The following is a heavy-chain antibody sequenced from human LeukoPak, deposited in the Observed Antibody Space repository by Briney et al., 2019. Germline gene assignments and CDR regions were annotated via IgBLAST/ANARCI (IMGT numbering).Heavy chain of an antibody. CDR3: ARVAKERVGGVYYFDY. Sequence: GGSLRLSCAASGFTFSDYDMHWVRQATGKGLEWVSAIGTAGDTYYTGSVKGRLTISRENAKNSLYLQMNSLRAGGTAVYYCARVAKERVGGVYYFDYWGQGTLVTVSS. J-gene: IGHJ4*02. CDR2: IGTAGDT. D-gene: IGHD1-1*01. CDR1: GFTFSDYD. V-gene: IGHV3-13*01.